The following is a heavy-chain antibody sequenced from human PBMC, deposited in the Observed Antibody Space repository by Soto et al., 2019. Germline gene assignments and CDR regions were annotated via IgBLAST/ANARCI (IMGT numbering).Heavy chain of an antibody. D-gene: IGHD1-1*01. CDR1: GYTFTNYG. Sequence: ASVKVSCKASGYTFTNYGISWVRQAPGQGLEWMGWIRVSNGNTKYAQKFQDRVTMTTDTSTSTAYMELRSLRSDDTAVYHCARDAVTWKDRIDDYFYGMDVWGQGTTVIVSS. V-gene: IGHV1-18*01. J-gene: IGHJ6*02. CDR3: ARDAVTWKDRIDDYFYGMDV. CDR2: IRVSNGNT.